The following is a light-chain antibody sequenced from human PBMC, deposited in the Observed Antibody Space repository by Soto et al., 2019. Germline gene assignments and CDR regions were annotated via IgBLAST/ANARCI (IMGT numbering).Light chain of an antibody. J-gene: IGLJ1*01. Sequence: QSVLTQPASVSGSPGQSITISCTGTSSDVGGYNYVSWYQQHPGKAPKLMIYEVSNRPSGVSNRFSGSKSGNTASLTISGLQAEDEADYYCPSYTSSSTPYVFGTGPTLTVL. CDR3: PSYTSSSTPYV. CDR2: EVS. V-gene: IGLV2-14*01. CDR1: SSDVGGYNY.